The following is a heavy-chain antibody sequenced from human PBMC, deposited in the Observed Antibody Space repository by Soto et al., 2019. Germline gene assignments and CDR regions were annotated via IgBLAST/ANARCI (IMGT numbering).Heavy chain of an antibody. J-gene: IGHJ4*02. CDR3: ARQIYDSDTGPNFQYYFDS. CDR2: IDPSDSQT. CDR1: GYSFAGYW. D-gene: IGHD3-22*01. V-gene: IGHV5-10-1*01. Sequence: GESLKISCKGSGYSFAGYWITSVRQTPGKGLAWMGRIDPSDSQTYYSPSFRGHVTISATKSITTVFLQWSSLRASDTAMYYCARQIYDSDTGPNFQYYFDSWGQGTPVTVSS.